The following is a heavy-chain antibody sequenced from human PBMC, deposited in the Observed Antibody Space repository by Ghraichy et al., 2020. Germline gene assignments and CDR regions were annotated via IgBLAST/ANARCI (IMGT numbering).Heavy chain of an antibody. Sequence: GGSLRLSCAASGFTFSSYSMSWVRQAPGKGLEWVSSISGSGGSIYYADSVKGRFTVSRVSSRNTLYLQMNNLRADDTAVYYCAKVLITIHGVIIPPLDCWGQGTLVTVSS. J-gene: IGHJ4*02. CDR3: AKVLITIHGVIIPPLDC. CDR1: GFTFSSYS. V-gene: IGHV3-23*01. CDR2: ISGSGGSI. D-gene: IGHD3-3*01.